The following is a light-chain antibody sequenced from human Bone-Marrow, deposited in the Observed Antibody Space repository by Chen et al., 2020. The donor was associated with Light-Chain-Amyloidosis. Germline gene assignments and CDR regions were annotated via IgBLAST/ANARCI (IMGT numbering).Light chain of an antibody. CDR1: QSISIY. V-gene: IGKV1-39*01. CDR3: RQSSSAPQT. J-gene: IGKJ2*01. Sequence: DIQMTQSPSSLSASVGDRVTITCRASQSISIYLNWYQQKPGKAPNLLIYTSSNLQSGVPSRSSGSGSGTDFTLSISSLQPEDFATYYCRQSSSAPQTFGQWTKLEIK. CDR2: TSS.